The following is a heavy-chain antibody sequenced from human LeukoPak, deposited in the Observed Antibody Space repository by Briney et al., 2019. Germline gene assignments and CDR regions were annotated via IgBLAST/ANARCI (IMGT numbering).Heavy chain of an antibody. J-gene: IGHJ4*02. CDR2: IRYDGSNK. CDR3: AKDSNLSGSCCWPLPALDY. Sequence: PGGSLRLSCAASGFIFSSYGMHWVRQAPGKGLEWVAFIRYDGSNKYYADSVKGRFTISRDNSKNTLYLQMNSLRAEDTAVYYCAKDSNLSGSCCWPLPALDYWGQGTLVTVSS. D-gene: IGHD2-15*01. V-gene: IGHV3-30*02. CDR1: GFIFSSYG.